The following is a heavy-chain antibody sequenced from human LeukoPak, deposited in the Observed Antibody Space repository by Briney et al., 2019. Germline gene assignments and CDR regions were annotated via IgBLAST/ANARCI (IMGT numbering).Heavy chain of an antibody. Sequence: PGGSLRLSCAASGFAFSNYWMHWARQTPGKGLVWVSRIISDGSSTSYADSVKGRFTISRDNAKNTLYLQMNSLRAEDTAVYYCARDGSLPDYWGQGTLVTVSP. CDR3: ARDGSLPDY. J-gene: IGHJ4*02. CDR1: GFAFSNYW. V-gene: IGHV3-74*01. CDR2: IISDGSST.